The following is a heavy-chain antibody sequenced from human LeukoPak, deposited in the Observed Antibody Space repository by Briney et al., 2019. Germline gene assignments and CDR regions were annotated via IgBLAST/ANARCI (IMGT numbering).Heavy chain of an antibody. Sequence: SETLSLTCSVSGGSIYDSPWSWIRQSPGQGLEWIGYIYYTGDSKYNPSLESRVSISIDTSKNQFSLKLSSVTAADTAVYYCARDTWIRMGRWFDLWGQGTLVTVSS. CDR1: GGSIYDSP. D-gene: IGHD3-16*01. J-gene: IGHJ5*02. CDR2: IYYTGDS. V-gene: IGHV4-59*01. CDR3: ARDTWIRMGRWFDL.